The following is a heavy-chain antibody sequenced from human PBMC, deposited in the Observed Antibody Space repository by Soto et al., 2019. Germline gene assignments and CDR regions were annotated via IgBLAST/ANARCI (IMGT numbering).Heavy chain of an antibody. Sequence: GGSLRLSWAASGFTFSSYAMSWVRQAPGKGLEWVSAISGSGGSTYYAVSVKGRFTITRDNSKNTLYLQMNSLRAEDTALYTCAKVNPHLERGAFDIWGQGTMVAVSS. V-gene: IGHV3-23*01. D-gene: IGHD1-1*01. CDR3: AKVNPHLERGAFDI. J-gene: IGHJ3*02. CDR1: GFTFSSYA. CDR2: ISGSGGST.